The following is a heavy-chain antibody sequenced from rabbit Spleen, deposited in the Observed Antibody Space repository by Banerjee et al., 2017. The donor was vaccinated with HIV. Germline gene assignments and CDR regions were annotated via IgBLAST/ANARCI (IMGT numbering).Heavy chain of an antibody. J-gene: IGHJ3*01. CDR1: GFSFSGSYY. CDR3: ARSVGSYLASRFDL. Sequence: QSLEESGGDLVKPGASLTLTCSASGFSFSGSYYMCWVRQAPGKGLECIACIYADSSGSTYYATWAKGRFTISKTSSTTVTLQMTSLTAADTATYFCARSVGSYLASRFDLWGQGTLVTVS. V-gene: IGHV1S40*01. D-gene: IGHD5-1*01. CDR2: IYADSSGST.